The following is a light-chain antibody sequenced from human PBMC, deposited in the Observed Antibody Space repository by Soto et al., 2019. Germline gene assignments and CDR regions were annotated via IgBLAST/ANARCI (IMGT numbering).Light chain of an antibody. J-gene: IGKJ1*01. V-gene: IGKV3-20*01. Sequence: ETVLTQSPGSLSLSLGDRATLSCRARQTVSNSYLAWYQQKPGQAPRLLIYGASRRATGIPDRFSGSASGTDFTLTISRLEPEDFAVYFCQQYSDLPMTFG. CDR2: GAS. CDR3: QQYSDLPMT. CDR1: QTVSNSY.